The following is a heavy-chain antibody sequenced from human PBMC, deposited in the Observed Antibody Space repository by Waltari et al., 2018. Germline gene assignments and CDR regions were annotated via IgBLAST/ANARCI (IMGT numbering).Heavy chain of an antibody. CDR2: ISSSANII. J-gene: IGHJ4*02. V-gene: IGHV3-48*02. Sequence: EVQLVESGGGLVQPGGSLRLSCAVSGFTFSSYSMTWVRQAPGKGLEWVSYISSSANIIYDADSVKGRFTISRDNARNSLYLQMNSLRDEDTAVYYCARTQTSDYWGQGTLVTVSS. CDR3: ARTQTSDY. CDR1: GFTFSSYS.